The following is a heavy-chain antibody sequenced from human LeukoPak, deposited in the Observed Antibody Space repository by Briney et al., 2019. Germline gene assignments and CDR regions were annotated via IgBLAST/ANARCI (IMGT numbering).Heavy chain of an antibody. J-gene: IGHJ5*02. V-gene: IGHV4-61*08. CDR1: GGSISSGDYY. CDR3: ARNWNYMMGWFDP. D-gene: IGHD1-7*01. CDR2: IYYSGST. Sequence: SQTLSLTCTVSGGSISSGDYYWNWIRQPPGKGLEWIGDIYYSGSTDYNPSLKSRVIISIDTSKNQFSLKLSSVTAADTAVYYCARNWNYMMGWFDPWGQGTVVTVSS.